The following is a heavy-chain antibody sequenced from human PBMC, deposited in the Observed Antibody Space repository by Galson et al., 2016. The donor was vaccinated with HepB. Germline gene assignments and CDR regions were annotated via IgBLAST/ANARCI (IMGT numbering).Heavy chain of an antibody. Sequence: SLRLSCAASGFSFNIYAMSWVRQAPGKGLEWVSGISGSGDGTYYADYVKGRFTISRDNFKDMLYLQMDSLRAEDTAIYFCAKDRGYHDSDSGEFDYWGQGTPVTVSS. CDR1: GFSFNIYA. CDR2: ISGSGDGT. V-gene: IGHV3-23*01. D-gene: IGHD3-3*01. J-gene: IGHJ4*02. CDR3: AKDRGYHDSDSGEFDY.